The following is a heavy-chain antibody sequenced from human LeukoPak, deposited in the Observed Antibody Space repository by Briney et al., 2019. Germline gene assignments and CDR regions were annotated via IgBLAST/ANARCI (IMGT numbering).Heavy chain of an antibody. V-gene: IGHV3-30-3*01. CDR1: GFTFSSYA. D-gene: IGHD3-16*01. CDR3: ARDPGWGALDY. Sequence: PGGSLRLSCAASGFTFSSYAMHWVRQAPGKGLEWVAVISYDGSNKYYADSVKGRFTISRDNSKNTLYLQMNSLRVEDTAVYYCARDPGWGALDYWGQGALVIVSS. J-gene: IGHJ4*02. CDR2: ISYDGSNK.